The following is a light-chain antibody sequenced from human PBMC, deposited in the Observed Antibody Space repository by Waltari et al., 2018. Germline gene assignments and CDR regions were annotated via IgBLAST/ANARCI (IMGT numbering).Light chain of an antibody. CDR1: QSIRSN. CDR3: QQYDNWPPIT. CDR2: CAS. V-gene: IGKV3-15*01. Sequence: EIVMTQSPATLSVSPGERATLSCRASQSIRSNLAWYRQKPGQAPRLLIYCASFRATGIPARFSGSGSGTEFTLTISSLQSEDFAIYYCQQYDNWPPITFGQGTKLEMK. J-gene: IGKJ2*01.